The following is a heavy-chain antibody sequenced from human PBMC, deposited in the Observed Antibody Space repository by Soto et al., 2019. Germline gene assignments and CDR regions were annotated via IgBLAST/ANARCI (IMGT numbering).Heavy chain of an antibody. CDR2: INHSGST. V-gene: IGHV4-34*01. CDR3: ARAYRNDAFDI. CDR1: GGSFSGYY. J-gene: IGHJ3*02. Sequence: SETLSLTCAVYGGSFSGYYWSWIRQPPGKGLEWIGEINHSGSTNYNPSLKSRVTISVDTSKNQFSLKLSSVTAADTAVYYCARAYRNDAFDIWGQGTMVTVSS. D-gene: IGHD4-4*01.